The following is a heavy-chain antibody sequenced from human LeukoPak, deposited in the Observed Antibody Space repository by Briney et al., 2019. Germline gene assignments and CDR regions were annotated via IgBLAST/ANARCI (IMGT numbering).Heavy chain of an antibody. V-gene: IGHV4-34*01. CDR3: ARGREDYDSSGYYYAYFDY. Sequence: SETLSLTCAVYGGSFSGYYWSWIRQPPGKGLEWIGEISHSGSTNYNPSLKSRVTISVDTSKNQFSLKLSSVTAADTAVYYCARGREDYDSSGYYYAYFDYWGQGTLVTVSS. J-gene: IGHJ4*02. D-gene: IGHD3-22*01. CDR1: GGSFSGYY. CDR2: ISHSGST.